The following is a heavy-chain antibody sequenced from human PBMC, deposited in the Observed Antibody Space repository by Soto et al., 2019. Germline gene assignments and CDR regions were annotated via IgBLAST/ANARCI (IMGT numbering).Heavy chain of an antibody. CDR1: GGSISSYY. D-gene: IGHD3-16*02. Sequence: SETLSLTCTVSGGSISSYYWSWIRQPPGKGLEWIGYIYYSGSTNYNPSLKSRVTISVDTSKNQSSLKLSSVTAADTAVYYCARSLYDYVWGSYRFNWFDPWGQGTLVTVSS. CDR3: ARSLYDYVWGSYRFNWFDP. J-gene: IGHJ5*02. V-gene: IGHV4-59*01. CDR2: IYYSGST.